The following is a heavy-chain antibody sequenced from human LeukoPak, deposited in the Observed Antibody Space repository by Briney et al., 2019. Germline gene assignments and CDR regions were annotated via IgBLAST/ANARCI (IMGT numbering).Heavy chain of an antibody. J-gene: IGHJ4*02. CDR3: ARQIASAGTAGSDF. V-gene: IGHV4-4*07. CDR1: GGSISSYD. CDR2: IYSTGST. Sequence: SETLSLTCTVSGGSISSYDWSWIRQPAGKGLEWIGRIYSTGSTNYNPSLKSRATMSVATSNNHFSLRLRSVTAAHTAVYYCARQIASAGTAGSDFWGQGALVTVSS. D-gene: IGHD6-13*01.